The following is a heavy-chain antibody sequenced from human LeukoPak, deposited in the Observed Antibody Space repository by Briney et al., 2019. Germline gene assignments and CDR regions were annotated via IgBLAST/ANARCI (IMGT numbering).Heavy chain of an antibody. D-gene: IGHD6-13*01. CDR1: GYTFTGYY. Sequence: ASVKVSCKASGYTFTGYYMHWVRQAPGQGLEWMGWINPNSGGTNYAQKFQGRVTMTRDTSISTAYMELSSLRSEDTAVYYCARGNIAAGTKRSRTNPNFDYWGQGTLVTVSS. CDR2: INPNSGGT. J-gene: IGHJ4*02. V-gene: IGHV1-2*02. CDR3: ARGNIAAGTKRSRTNPNFDY.